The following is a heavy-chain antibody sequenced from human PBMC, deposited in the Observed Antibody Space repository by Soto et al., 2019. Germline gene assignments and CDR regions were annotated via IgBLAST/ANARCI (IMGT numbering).Heavy chain of an antibody. V-gene: IGHV4-34*01. Sequence: QVQLQQWGAGLLKPSETLSLTCAVYGGSFNSYFWNWIRQPPGRGLEWIGEINHSGTINYNPSLKPRVSISVATSTNQLSLKLRSVTAEDTAVYYCARGTRGGWYFDLWGRGTPVTVSS. CDR1: GGSFNSYF. CDR2: INHSGTI. J-gene: IGHJ2*01. CDR3: ARGTRGGWYFDL.